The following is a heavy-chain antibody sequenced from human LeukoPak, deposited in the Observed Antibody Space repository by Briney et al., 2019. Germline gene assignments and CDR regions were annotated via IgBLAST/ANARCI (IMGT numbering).Heavy chain of an antibody. Sequence: SGGSLRLPCAVSGFIFSDLYMEWVRQAAGKGLEWVGRSRNKDHRYSTEYAASVRGRFTISRDESKNSLYLQMNSVKIEDTAIYYCVRGHDSFDYWGQGTLVTVSS. CDR1: GFIFSDLY. V-gene: IGHV3-72*01. CDR3: VRGHDSFDY. D-gene: IGHD3-16*01. J-gene: IGHJ4*02. CDR2: SRNKDHRYST.